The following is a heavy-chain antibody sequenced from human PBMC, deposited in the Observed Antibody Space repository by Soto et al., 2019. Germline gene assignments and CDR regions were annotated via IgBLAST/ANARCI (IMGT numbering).Heavy chain of an antibody. CDR1: GGSISSGGYS. V-gene: IGHV4-30-2*01. CDR3: ARVPDV. Sequence: QLQLQESSSELVKPSQTLSLTCAVSGGSISSGGYSWGWIRQPPVKGLEWIVYIYHSGSTYYNPALKMRVTITVDRSKNQFTLKLSPVTAAATAVYYGARVPDVWGQGTTVTVAS. J-gene: IGHJ6*02. CDR2: IYHSGST.